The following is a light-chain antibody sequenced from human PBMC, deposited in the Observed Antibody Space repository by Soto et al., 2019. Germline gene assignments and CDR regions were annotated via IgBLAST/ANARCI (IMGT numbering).Light chain of an antibody. CDR2: EVS. J-gene: IGLJ1*01. CDR3: ISYTSSSTRV. V-gene: IGLV2-14*01. Sequence: QSALTQPASVSGSPGQSITISCTGTSSDVGGYNSVSWYQHHPGKAPKLMIYEVSNRPSGVSNRFSGSKSGNTASLTISGLHAEDEADYYCISYTSSSTRVFGTGTKLTVL. CDR1: SSDVGGYNS.